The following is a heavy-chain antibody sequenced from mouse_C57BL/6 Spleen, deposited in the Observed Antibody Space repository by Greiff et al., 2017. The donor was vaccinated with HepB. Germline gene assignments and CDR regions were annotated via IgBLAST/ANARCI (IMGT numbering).Heavy chain of an antibody. CDR1: GFTFSDYG. CDR2: ISSGSSTI. CDR3: ASDGYSSFDY. D-gene: IGHD2-3*01. V-gene: IGHV5-17*01. J-gene: IGHJ2*01. Sequence: EVKVVESGGGLVKPGGSLKLSCAASGFTFSDYGMHWVRQAPAKGLEWVAYISSGSSTIYYADTVKGRFTISRDNAKNTLFLQMTSLRSEDTAMYYCASDGYSSFDYWGQGTTLTVSS.